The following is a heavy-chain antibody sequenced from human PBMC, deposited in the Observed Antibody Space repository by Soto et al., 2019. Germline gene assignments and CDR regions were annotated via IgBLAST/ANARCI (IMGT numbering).Heavy chain of an antibody. Sequence: GGSLRLSCAASGFTFSNAWINWVRQAPGKGLEWVGRIKSKTEGGTTDFAEPVKGRFAISRDDANNMVYLRMNSLKIEDTAVYYCAARGGSYGYIDFSGQGTLVTVSS. CDR1: GFTFSNAW. CDR2: IKSKTEGGTT. J-gene: IGHJ4*02. D-gene: IGHD1-26*01. CDR3: AARGGSYGYIDF. V-gene: IGHV3-15*07.